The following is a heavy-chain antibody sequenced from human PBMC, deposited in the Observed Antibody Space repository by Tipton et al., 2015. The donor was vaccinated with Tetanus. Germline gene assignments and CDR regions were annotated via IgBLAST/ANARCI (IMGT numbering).Heavy chain of an antibody. CDR2: MYYSGTT. V-gene: IGHV4-59*12. J-gene: IGHJ4*02. Sequence: TLSLTCTVSGGSLSSSHWAWIRQPPGKGLEWLGYMYYSGTTHYNPSLKSRVTMSVDTSKRQFSLKLNSVTAADTAVYYCARGWGSGWYYFDYWGQGILVTVSS. CDR1: GGSLSSSH. D-gene: IGHD6-13*01. CDR3: ARGWGSGWYYFDY.